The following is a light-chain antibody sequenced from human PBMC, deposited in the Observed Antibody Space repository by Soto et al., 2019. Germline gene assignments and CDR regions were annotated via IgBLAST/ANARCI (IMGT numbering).Light chain of an antibody. CDR3: QQYDTSPT. CDR1: QSLSSSS. J-gene: IGKJ1*01. Sequence: EIVLTQSPGTLSLSPGERATLSCRASQSLSSSSLAWYQQKPGQAPRLLIYDASSRATGIPDRFSGSGSGTDFTLTISXLEPEDFAVYHCQQYDTSPTFGQGTKVDIK. V-gene: IGKV3-20*01. CDR2: DAS.